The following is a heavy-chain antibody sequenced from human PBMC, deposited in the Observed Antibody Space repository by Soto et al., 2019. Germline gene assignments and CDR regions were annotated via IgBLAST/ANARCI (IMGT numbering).Heavy chain of an antibody. J-gene: IGHJ4*02. CDR1: GGTFSSYT. D-gene: IGHD2-2*02. V-gene: IGHV1-69*02. CDR2: IIPILGIA. CDR3: AMDHCSSSSCYRDY. Sequence: QVQLVQSGAEVKKPGSSVKVSCKASGGTFSSYTISWVRQAPGQGLEWMGRIIPILGIANYAQKFQGRVTIAADQSTSTAYMELSRLRSEDTAVHRCAMDHCSSSSCYRDYWGQGTLVTVSS.